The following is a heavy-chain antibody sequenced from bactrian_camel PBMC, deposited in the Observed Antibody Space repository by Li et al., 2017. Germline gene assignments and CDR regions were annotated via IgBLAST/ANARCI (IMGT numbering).Heavy chain of an antibody. CDR1: GFDHKDNC. CDR3: AAVRNSRGCGSTKFNARQYQY. Sequence: VQLVESGGGSVQAGGSLRLTCTATGFDHKDNCIGWFRQAPGKERGAVASIYTGGAGTCYADSVKGRFIISQDRAKNTLHLQMNSLKPEGTAMYYCAAVRNSRGCGSTKFNARQYQYWGQGTQVTVS. CDR2: IYTGGAGT. D-gene: IGHD2*01. J-gene: IGHJ4*01. V-gene: IGHV3S54*01.